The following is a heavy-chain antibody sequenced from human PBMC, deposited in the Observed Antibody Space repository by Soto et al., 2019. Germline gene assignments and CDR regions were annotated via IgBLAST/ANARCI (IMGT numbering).Heavy chain of an antibody. J-gene: IGHJ4*02. V-gene: IGHV5-10-1*01. CDR3: ARLVRGVIKTEFWA. Sequence: GESLKISCKSSGYSFTSYWISWVRQMPVKGLEWMGRIDPSDSYTNYSPSFQGHVTISADKSISTAYLQWSSLKASDTAMYYCARLVRGVIKTEFWAGGQGTLVTVSS. CDR1: GYSFTSYW. D-gene: IGHD3-10*01. CDR2: IDPSDSYT.